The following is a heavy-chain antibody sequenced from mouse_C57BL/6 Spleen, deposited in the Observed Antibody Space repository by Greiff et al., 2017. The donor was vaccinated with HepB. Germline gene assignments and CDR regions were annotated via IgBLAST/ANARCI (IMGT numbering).Heavy chain of an antibody. J-gene: IGHJ2*01. CDR3: TRYYGSSCDY. Sequence: EVKLQESGAELVRPGASVKLSCTASGFNIKDDYMHWVKQRPEQGLEWIGWIDPENGDTEYASKFQGKATITADTSSNTAYLQLSSLTSEDTAVYYCTRYYGSSCDYWGQGTTLTVSS. CDR2: IDPENGDT. D-gene: IGHD1-1*01. CDR1: GFNIKDDY. V-gene: IGHV14-4*01.